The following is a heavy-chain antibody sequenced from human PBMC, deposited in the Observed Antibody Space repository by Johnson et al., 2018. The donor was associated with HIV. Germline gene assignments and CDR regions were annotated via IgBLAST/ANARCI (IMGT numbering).Heavy chain of an antibody. D-gene: IGHD2-21*01. CDR3: VCLRVSLSAFDI. CDR2: IRYDGSNK. V-gene: IGHV3-30*02. Sequence: QVLLVESGGGVVQPGGSLRLSCVASGFTFSSYGMHWVRQAPGKGLEWVAFIRYDGSNKYYADSVKGRFTISRDNSKNTLYRQMNTLRAEDTAVYYCVCLRVSLSAFDIWGQGTMVTVSS. CDR1: GFTFSSYG. J-gene: IGHJ3*02.